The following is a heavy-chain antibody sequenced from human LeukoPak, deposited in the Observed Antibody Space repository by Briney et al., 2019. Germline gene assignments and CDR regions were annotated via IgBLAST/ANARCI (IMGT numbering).Heavy chain of an antibody. J-gene: IGHJ5*02. D-gene: IGHD2-2*01. V-gene: IGHV4-39*07. CDR2: VYYSGYT. CDR1: GFSLSSHW. Sequence: GSLRLSCAASGFSLSSHWMAWVRQPPGKGLEWIGSVYYSGYTYDNPSLKSRVTLSVDTSKNQFSLKVSSVTAADTAVYYCARTAKYQLGGFDPWGQGTLVTVSS. CDR3: ARTAKYQLGGFDP.